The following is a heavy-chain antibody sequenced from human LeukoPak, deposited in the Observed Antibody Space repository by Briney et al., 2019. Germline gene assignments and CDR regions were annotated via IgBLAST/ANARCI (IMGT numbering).Heavy chain of an antibody. J-gene: IGHJ4*02. Sequence: GGSLRLSCGASGFTFSSYWMSWVRQAPGEGLGWVANINQDGSGQYYVDSVKGRCTISRDNAKNSLSLQMNSLRAEDTAMYYCARKVGKYSGWYNYWGQGTLVTVS. V-gene: IGHV3-7*01. CDR3: ARKVGKYSGWYNY. CDR1: GFTFSSYW. CDR2: INQDGSGQ. D-gene: IGHD6-19*01.